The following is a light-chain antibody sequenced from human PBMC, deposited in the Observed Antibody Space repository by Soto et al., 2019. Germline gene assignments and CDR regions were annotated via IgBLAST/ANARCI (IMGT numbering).Light chain of an antibody. Sequence: DIQMTQSPSTLSASLGDRVTITCRASQSISSWLAWYQQKPGKAAKLLIYKASSLESGDPSRFSGSGSGTEFTLTISSLQPDDSATYYCQQYYRLVTFGPGTKVEIK. CDR3: QQYYRLVT. J-gene: IGKJ3*01. CDR1: QSISSW. V-gene: IGKV1-5*03. CDR2: KAS.